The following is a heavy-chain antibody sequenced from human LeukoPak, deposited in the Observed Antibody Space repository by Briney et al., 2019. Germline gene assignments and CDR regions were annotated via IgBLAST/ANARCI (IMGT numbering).Heavy chain of an antibody. V-gene: IGHV4-34*01. CDR3: ARFSSSSWYYYFDY. CDR2: VNHSGST. D-gene: IGHD6-13*01. Sequence: SETLSLTCAVYGGSFSGYYWSWIRQPPGKGLEWIGEVNHSGSTNYNPSLKSRVTISVDTSKNQLSLKLSSVTAADTAVYYCARFSSSSWYYYFDYWGQGTLVTVSS. CDR1: GGSFSGYY. J-gene: IGHJ4*02.